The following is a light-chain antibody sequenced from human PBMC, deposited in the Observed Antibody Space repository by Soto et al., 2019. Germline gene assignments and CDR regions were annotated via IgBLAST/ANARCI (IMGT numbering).Light chain of an antibody. J-gene: IGKJ1*01. CDR1: QSVSSNY. V-gene: IGKV3-20*01. CDR2: GAS. CDR3: QQYGSSPWT. Sequence: EFVLTQSPGTLSLSPGERATLSCRASQSVSSNYLAWYQQKPGQAPRLLIYGASSRATGIPDRFSGSGSATDFTLTISRLEPEDFAVYYCQQYGSSPWTFGQGTKVEVK.